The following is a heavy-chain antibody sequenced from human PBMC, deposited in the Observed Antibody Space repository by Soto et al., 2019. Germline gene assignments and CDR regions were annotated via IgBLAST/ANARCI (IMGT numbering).Heavy chain of an antibody. V-gene: IGHV4-34*01. J-gene: IGHJ6*03. CDR2: INHSGST. CDR3: ARSGLRYYYVGHMDV. CDR1: GGSFSGYY. D-gene: IGHD3-10*02. Sequence: SETLSLTCAVYGGSFSGYYWSWIRQPPGKGLEWIGEINHSGSTNYNPSLKSRVTISVDTSKNQFSLKLSSVTAADTAVYYCARSGLRYYYVGHMDVWGKGTTVTVSS.